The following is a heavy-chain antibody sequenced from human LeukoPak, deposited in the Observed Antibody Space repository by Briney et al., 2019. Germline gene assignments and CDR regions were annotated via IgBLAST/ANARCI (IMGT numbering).Heavy chain of an antibody. J-gene: IGHJ3*02. D-gene: IGHD1-26*01. Sequence: GGSLRLSCAASGFTVSSNYMSWVRQAPGKGLEWVSVIYSGGSTYYADSVKGRFTISRDNSKNTLYLQMNSLRAEDTAVYYCARLRRGYSGSRDAFDIWGQGTMVTVSS. CDR3: ARLRRGYSGSRDAFDI. CDR1: GFTVSSNY. V-gene: IGHV3-53*05. CDR2: IYSGGST.